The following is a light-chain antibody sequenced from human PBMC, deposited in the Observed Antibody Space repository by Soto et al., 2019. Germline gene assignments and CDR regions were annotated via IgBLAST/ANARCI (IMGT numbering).Light chain of an antibody. CDR2: DAS. J-gene: IGKJ1*01. CDR1: QSVSNY. Sequence: EIVLTQSPATLSLSPGERATLSCRASQSVSNYLAWYQQKPGQTPRLLIYDASNRATGIPARFSGSGSGTAFTLTISSLAPEDFAVYYCQHRSNWWTFGQGTKVEIK. V-gene: IGKV3-11*01. CDR3: QHRSNWWT.